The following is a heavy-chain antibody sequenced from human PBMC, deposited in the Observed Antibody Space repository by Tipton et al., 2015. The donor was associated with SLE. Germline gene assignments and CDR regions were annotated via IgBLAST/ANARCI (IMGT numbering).Heavy chain of an antibody. V-gene: IGHV5-51*01. J-gene: IGHJ3*02. D-gene: IGHD6-13*01. Sequence: QLVQSGAEVKKPGESLKISCKGSGYSFTIYWIAWVRQMPGKGLEWMGIIYPDDSDTRYSPSFQGQVTISADKSISTAYMQWSSLKASDTAMYYCARPQQLEGDDAFDIGGQGTMVTVSS. CDR3: ARPQQLEGDDAFDI. CDR2: IYPDDSDT. CDR1: GYSFTIYW.